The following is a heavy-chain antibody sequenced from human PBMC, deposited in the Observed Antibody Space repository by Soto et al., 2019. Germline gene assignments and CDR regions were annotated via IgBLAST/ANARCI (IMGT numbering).Heavy chain of an antibody. J-gene: IGHJ4*02. CDR1: GFTFDNYA. V-gene: IGHV3-23*01. Sequence: EVQLLESGGGLVQPGGSLRLSCAASGFTFDNYAMTWVRQAPGKGLEWVAASSGTGGSTYHADSVKGRFTISRDNPKXXXXXXXXXXXXXXXXXXXXXXXXXXXXXXXXXFDSWGQGTLVTVSS. CDR2: SSGTGGST. CDR3: XXXXXXXXXXXXXFDS.